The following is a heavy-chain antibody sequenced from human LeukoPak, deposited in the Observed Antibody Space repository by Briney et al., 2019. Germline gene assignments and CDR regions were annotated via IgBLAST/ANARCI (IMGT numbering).Heavy chain of an antibody. CDR3: ATGAGSGYYWPLGY. Sequence: PGGSLRLSCAASGFTFSSYGMHWVRQAPGKGLEWVAVISYDGSNKYYADSVKGRFTISRDNSKNTLYLQMNSLRAEDTAVYYCATGAGSGYYWPLGYWGQGTLVTVSS. CDR2: ISYDGSNK. D-gene: IGHD3-22*01. J-gene: IGHJ4*02. V-gene: IGHV3-30*03. CDR1: GFTFSSYG.